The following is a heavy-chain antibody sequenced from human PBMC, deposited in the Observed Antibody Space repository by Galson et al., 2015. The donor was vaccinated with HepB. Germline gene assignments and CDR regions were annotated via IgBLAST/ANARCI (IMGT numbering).Heavy chain of an antibody. J-gene: IGHJ5*02. D-gene: IGHD5-24*01. CDR3: AKMDREMATHGCPSP. V-gene: IGHV3-30*02. Sequence: SLRLSCAASGFTFSSYGIHWVRQAPGKGLEWVSFIRYDGNNKYYGDSMRGRFTISRDNSKNTVYLQMNSLRIEDTAMYYCAKMDREMATHGCPSPWGQGTLVTVSS. CDR1: GFTFSSYG. CDR2: IRYDGNNK.